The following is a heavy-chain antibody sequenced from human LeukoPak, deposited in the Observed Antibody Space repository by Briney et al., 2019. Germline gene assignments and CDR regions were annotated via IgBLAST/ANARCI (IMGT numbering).Heavy chain of an antibody. CDR3: AREPYPIRYDILTPGSYGMGV. CDR2: INPNSGGT. D-gene: IGHD3-9*01. CDR1: GYTFTGYY. V-gene: IGHV1-2*02. Sequence: ASVKVSCKASGYTFTGYYMHWVRQAPGQGLEWMGWINPNSGGTNYAQKFPGRVTMTRDTSISKAYMELSRLRSDDTAVYYCAREPYPIRYDILTPGSYGMGVWGQGTTVTVSS. J-gene: IGHJ6*02.